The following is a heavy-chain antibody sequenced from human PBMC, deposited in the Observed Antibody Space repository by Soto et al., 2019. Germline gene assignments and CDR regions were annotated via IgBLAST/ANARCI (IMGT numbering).Heavy chain of an antibody. CDR3: ARVLGRFGGYAD. Sequence: EVQLVESGGGLVQPGGSLRLSCAASGFTFSSYEMNWVRQAPGKGLEWVSYISSSGSTIYYADSVKGRFTISRDNAKNSLYLQMNSLSAEDTAVYYCARVLGRFGGYADWGQGTLVTVSS. V-gene: IGHV3-48*03. CDR1: GFTFSSYE. J-gene: IGHJ4*02. D-gene: IGHD3-10*01. CDR2: ISSSGSTI.